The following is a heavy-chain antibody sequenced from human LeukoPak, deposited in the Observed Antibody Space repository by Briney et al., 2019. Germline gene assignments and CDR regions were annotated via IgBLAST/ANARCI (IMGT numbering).Heavy chain of an antibody. CDR1: GFTVSTNS. CDR3: ARDPSYDGGGYYYY. J-gene: IGHJ4*02. D-gene: IGHD3-22*01. CDR2: IYSDNT. V-gene: IGHV3-66*01. Sequence: GGSLRLSCTVSGFTVSTNSMSWVRQAPGKGLEWVSFIYSDNTHYSDSVKGRFTISRDNSKNTLYLQMNSLRAEDTAVYYCARDPSYDGGGYYYYWGQGTLVTVSP.